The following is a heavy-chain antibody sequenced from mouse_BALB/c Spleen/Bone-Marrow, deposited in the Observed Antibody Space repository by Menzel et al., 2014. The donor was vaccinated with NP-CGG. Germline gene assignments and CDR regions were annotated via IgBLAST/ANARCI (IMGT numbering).Heavy chain of an antibody. Sequence: QVQLKESGAELVKPGASVKLSCKASGYTFTSYWMHWVKQRPGQGLEWIGEIIPSNGRTNYNEKFKGKATLTVDTSSSTAYVDLSSLTSEDSAVYYCARHHRYAYYFDYWGQGTTLTVSS. J-gene: IGHJ2*01. CDR1: GYTFTSYW. V-gene: IGHV1S81*02. CDR3: ARHHRYAYYFDY. CDR2: IIPSNGRT. D-gene: IGHD2-14*01.